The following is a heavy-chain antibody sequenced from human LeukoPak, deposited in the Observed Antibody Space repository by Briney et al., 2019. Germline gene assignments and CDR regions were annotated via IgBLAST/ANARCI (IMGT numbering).Heavy chain of an antibody. V-gene: IGHV3-21*01. CDR1: GFTFSSYS. Sequence: GGSLRLSCAASGFTFSSYSMNWVRQAPGKGLEWVSSISSSSGYIYYADSVKGRFTISRDNAKNTLYLQMNSLRAEDTAVYYCANYSDPIAAAGTGFDYWGQGTLVTVSS. CDR3: ANYSDPIAAAGTGFDY. D-gene: IGHD6-13*01. J-gene: IGHJ4*02. CDR2: ISSSSGYI.